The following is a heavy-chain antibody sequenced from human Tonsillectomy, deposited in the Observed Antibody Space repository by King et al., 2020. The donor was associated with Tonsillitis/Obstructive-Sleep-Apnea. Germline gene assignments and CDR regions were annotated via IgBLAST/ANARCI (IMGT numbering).Heavy chain of an antibody. D-gene: IGHD2-2*01. Sequence: VQLQQWGAGLLKPSETLSLTCAVYGGSFSGYYWSWIRQPPGKGLEWIGEINHSGSTNYNPSLKSRVTISVDTSKNQFSLKLSSVTAADTAVYYCASSAFRYCSSTSCYPPAYNWFDPWGQGTLVTVSS. CDR1: GGSFSGYY. CDR3: ASSAFRYCSSTSCYPPAYNWFDP. J-gene: IGHJ5*02. V-gene: IGHV4-34*01. CDR2: INHSGST.